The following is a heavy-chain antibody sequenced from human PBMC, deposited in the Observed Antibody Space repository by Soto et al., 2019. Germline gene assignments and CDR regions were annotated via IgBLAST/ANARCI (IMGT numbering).Heavy chain of an antibody. D-gene: IGHD3-9*01. V-gene: IGHV1-18*01. CDR2: ISVNHDNT. CDR3: ARFPGYGKYYFDY. Sequence: QVQLVQSGAEVKKPGASVKLSCKASGYTFSSYGISWVRQAPGEGLEWMGWISVNHDNTKYARKLQDRVTMTTDTSTGTAYMELRSLRYDDTAYYFCARFPGYGKYYFDYWGQGTLVTVSS. J-gene: IGHJ4*02. CDR1: GYTFSSYG.